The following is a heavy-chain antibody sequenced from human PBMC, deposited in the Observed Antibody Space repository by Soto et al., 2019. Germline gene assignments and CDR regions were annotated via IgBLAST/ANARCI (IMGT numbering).Heavy chain of an antibody. J-gene: IGHJ6*02. Sequence: ETLSLTCTVSGGSISSYYWSWIRQPPGKGLEWIGYIYYSGSTNYNPSLKSRVTISVDTSKNQFSLKLSSVTAADTAVYYCARFRRQWLVTYGMDVWGQGTTVTVSS. CDR1: GGSISSYY. V-gene: IGHV4-59*01. CDR2: IYYSGST. CDR3: ARFRRQWLVTYGMDV. D-gene: IGHD6-19*01.